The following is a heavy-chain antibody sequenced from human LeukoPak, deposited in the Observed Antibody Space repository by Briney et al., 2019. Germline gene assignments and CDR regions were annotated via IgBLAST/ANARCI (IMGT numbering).Heavy chain of an antibody. CDR3: ARARQRNYYDSSGYPIYDY. Sequence: SETLSLTCAVSGGSISSGGYSWSWIRQPPGKGLEWIGEINHSGSTNYNPSLKSRVTRSVDTSKNQFSLKLSSVTAADTAVYYCARARQRNYYDSSGYPIYDYWGQGTLVTVSS. CDR2: INHSGST. CDR1: GGSISSGGYS. V-gene: IGHV4-34*01. J-gene: IGHJ4*02. D-gene: IGHD3-22*01.